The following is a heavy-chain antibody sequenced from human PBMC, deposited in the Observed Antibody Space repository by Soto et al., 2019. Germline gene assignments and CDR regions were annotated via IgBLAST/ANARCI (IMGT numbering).Heavy chain of an antibody. CDR2: MNPNSGNT. V-gene: IGHV1-8*01. Sequence: QVQLVQSGAEVKKPGASVKVSCKASGYTFTSYDINWVRQATGQGLEWMGWMNPNSGNTGYAQKFQGRATMPRNTSISTAYMEQSSLISEDTSVYFRPRNKSYGMDICAKGPRSPSP. CDR3: PRNKSYGMDI. J-gene: IGHJ6*02. CDR1: GYTFTSYD.